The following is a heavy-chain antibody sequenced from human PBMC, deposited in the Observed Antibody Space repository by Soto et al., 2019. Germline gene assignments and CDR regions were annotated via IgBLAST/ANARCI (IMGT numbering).Heavy chain of an antibody. V-gene: IGHV4-31*03. CDR3: ARGYPYGVVITTFFDY. CDR1: GGSISSGGYY. J-gene: IGHJ4*02. Sequence: PSETLSVTCTVSGGSISSGGYYWSWIRQHPGKGLEWIGYIYYSGSTYYNPSLKSRVTTSVDTSKNQFSLKLSSVTAADTAVYYCARGYPYGVVITTFFDYWGQGTLVTVSS. CDR2: IYYSGST. D-gene: IGHD3-22*01.